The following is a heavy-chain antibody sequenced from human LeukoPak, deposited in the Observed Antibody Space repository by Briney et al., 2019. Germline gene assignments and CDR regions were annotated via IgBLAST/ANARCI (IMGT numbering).Heavy chain of an antibody. J-gene: IGHJ4*02. D-gene: IGHD3-10*01. V-gene: IGHV4-39*01. CDR3: ARHYGP. CDR2: IYYSGSA. CDR1: GGSISSSNW. Sequence: PSETLSLTCAVSGGSISSSNWWSWVRQPPGKGLEWIGSIYYSGSAYYNPSLKSRVTISVDTSKNQFSLKLNSVTATDTAVYYCARHYGPWGQGTLVTVSS.